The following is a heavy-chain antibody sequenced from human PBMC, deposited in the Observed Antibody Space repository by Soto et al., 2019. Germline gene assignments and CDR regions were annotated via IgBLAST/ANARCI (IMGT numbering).Heavy chain of an antibody. CDR1: GYIFTNYA. CDR3: VSYVGTARAY. CDR2: INAGNGNT. V-gene: IGHV1-3*01. D-gene: IGHD1-26*01. J-gene: IGHJ4*02. Sequence: GASVKVSCKASGYIFTNYAMHWVRQAPGQRLEWMGWINAGNGNTKYSQKFQGRVAITRDTSASTAYMELSSLRSEDTAMYYCVSYVGTARAYWGQGTLVTVSS.